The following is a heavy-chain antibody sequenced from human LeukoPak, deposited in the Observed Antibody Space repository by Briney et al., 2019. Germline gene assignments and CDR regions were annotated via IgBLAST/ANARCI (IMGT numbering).Heavy chain of an antibody. V-gene: IGHV1-69*06. CDR1: GGTFSSYA. J-gene: IGHJ6*03. D-gene: IGHD5-12*01. Sequence: ASVKVSCKASGGTFSSYAISWVRQAPGQGLEWMGGIIPIFGTANYAQKFQGRVTITADKSTSTAYMELSSLRSEDTAVYYCARDDVATSEPYYYYMDVWGKGTTVTVSS. CDR2: IIPIFGTA. CDR3: ARDDVATSEPYYYYMDV.